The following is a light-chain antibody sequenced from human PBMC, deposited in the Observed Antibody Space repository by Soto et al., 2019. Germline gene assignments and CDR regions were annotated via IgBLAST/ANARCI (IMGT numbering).Light chain of an antibody. CDR1: QSISSW. CDR2: KAS. Sequence: DIQMTQSPSTLSASVGDRVTITCRASQSISSWLAWYQQKPGKAPKILIYKASSLASGVPSRFSGSGSGTEFTLTISSLQPDDFANYYCQQYNRDPLTFGGGTKVEIK. CDR3: QQYNRDPLT. J-gene: IGKJ4*02. V-gene: IGKV1-5*03.